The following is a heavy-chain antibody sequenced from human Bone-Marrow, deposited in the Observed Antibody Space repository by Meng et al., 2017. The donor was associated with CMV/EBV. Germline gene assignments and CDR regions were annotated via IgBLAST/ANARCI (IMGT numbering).Heavy chain of an antibody. CDR3: AKEYFDYGMDV. CDR1: GFTFDDYT. D-gene: IGHD3-10*01. J-gene: IGHJ6*02. V-gene: IGHV3-43*01. CDR2: ITWDGGST. Sequence: GESLKISCAASGFTFDDYTMHWVRQAPGKGLEWVSLITWDGGSTYYADSVKGRFTISRDNSKNSLYLQMSSLRTEDTALYYCAKEYFDYGMDVWGQGTTVTVSS.